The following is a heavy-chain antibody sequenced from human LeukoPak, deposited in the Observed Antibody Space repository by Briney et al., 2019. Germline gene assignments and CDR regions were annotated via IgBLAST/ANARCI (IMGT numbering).Heavy chain of an antibody. V-gene: IGHV3-30*18. D-gene: IGHD2-21*02. CDR1: GFTLSTYG. CDR2: ISSDGSNK. Sequence: GGSLRLSCAASGFTLSTYGMHWVRQAPGKGLEWVAVISSDGSNKFYADSVKGRFTISSDGSKNTLYLQMNSLRPDDTAVYFCAKPQVTANWYHCLYWGQGTLVTVSS. CDR3: AKPQVTANWYHCLY. J-gene: IGHJ4*02.